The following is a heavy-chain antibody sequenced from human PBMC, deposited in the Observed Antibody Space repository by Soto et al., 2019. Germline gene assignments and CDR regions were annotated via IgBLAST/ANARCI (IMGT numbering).Heavy chain of an antibody. CDR2: ISYDGSNK. D-gene: IGHD3-3*01. J-gene: IGHJ6*02. CDR1: GFTFSSYG. V-gene: IGHV3-30*18. CDR3: AKGLHVLRFLEWFYYYGMDV. Sequence: GGSLRLSCAASGFTFSSYGMHWVRQAPGKGLEWVAVISYDGSNKYYADSVKGRFTISRDNSKNTLYLQMNSLRAEDTAVYYCAKGLHVLRFLEWFYYYGMDVWGQGTTVTVSS.